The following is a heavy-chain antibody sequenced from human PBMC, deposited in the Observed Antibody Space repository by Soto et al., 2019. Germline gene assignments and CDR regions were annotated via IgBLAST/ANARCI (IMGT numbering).Heavy chain of an antibody. CDR2: INQDGSER. J-gene: IGHJ4*02. D-gene: IGHD1-20*01. V-gene: IGHV3-7*01. Sequence: GGSLRLSCAASGFTFSTCWMMWVRQAPGKGLEWVANINQDGSERYYVDSVKGRFTISRDNAKNSLYLQMNSLRAEDTAVYYCVKYNRGSYWGQGTLVTVSS. CDR3: VKYNRGSY. CDR1: GFTFSTCW.